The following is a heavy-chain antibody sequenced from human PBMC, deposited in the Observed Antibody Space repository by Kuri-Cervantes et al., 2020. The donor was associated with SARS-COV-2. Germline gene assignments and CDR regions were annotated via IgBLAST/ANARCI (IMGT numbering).Heavy chain of an antibody. J-gene: IGHJ4*02. CDR3: TTRPLITIFGVVTVGGDYFDY. Sequence: GGSLRLSCAASGFTFSNAWMSWVRQAPGKGLEWVGRTKSKTDGGTTDYAAPVKGRFTISRDDSKNTLYLQMNSLKTEDTAVYYCTTRPLITIFGVVTVGGDYFDYWGQGTLVTVSS. V-gene: IGHV3-15*01. D-gene: IGHD3-3*01. CDR2: TKSKTDGGTT. CDR1: GFTFSNAW.